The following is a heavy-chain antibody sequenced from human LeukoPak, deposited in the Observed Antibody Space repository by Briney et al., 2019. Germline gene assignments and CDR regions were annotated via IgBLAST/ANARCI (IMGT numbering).Heavy chain of an antibody. Sequence: GGSLRLSCAASGFTFSSYAMSWVRQAPGKGLEWVSAISGSGGSAYYADSVKGRFTISRDNSKNTLYLQMNSLRAEDTAVYYCAKREAYSNYSAGWLDPWGQGTLVTVSS. V-gene: IGHV3-23*01. CDR2: ISGSGGSA. J-gene: IGHJ5*02. D-gene: IGHD4-11*01. CDR3: AKREAYSNYSAGWLDP. CDR1: GFTFSSYA.